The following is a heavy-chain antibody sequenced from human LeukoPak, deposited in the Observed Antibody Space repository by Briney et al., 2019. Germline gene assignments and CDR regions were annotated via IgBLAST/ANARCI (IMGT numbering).Heavy chain of an antibody. D-gene: IGHD6-6*01. V-gene: IGHV3-74*01. CDR1: GFSFSGHW. CDR3: ARGPNSNWSGLDF. J-gene: IGHJ4*02. CDR2: ISPTGSTT. Sequence: GGSLRLSCTASGFSFSGHWMHWARQLPGKGLVWVSRISPTGSTTSYADSVKGRFTVSRDNAKNTLYLQVNNLRAEDTAVYCCARGPNSNWSGLDFWGQGTLLTVSS.